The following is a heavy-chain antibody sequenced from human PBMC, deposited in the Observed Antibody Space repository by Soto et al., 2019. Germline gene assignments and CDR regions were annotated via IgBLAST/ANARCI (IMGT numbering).Heavy chain of an antibody. CDR3: ARAISWFDP. CDR2: IYYSGST. J-gene: IGHJ5*02. Sequence: QLQLQESGPGLVKPSETLSITCTVSGGSISSSSYYWGWFRQPPGKGLEWIGSIYYSGSTYYNPSLKSRVTISVDTSKNQFSLKLSSVTAADTAVYYGARAISWFDPWGQGTLVTVSS. V-gene: IGHV4-39*01. CDR1: GGSISSSSYY.